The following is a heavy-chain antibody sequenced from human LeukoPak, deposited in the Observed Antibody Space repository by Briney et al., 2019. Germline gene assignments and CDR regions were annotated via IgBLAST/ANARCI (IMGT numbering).Heavy chain of an antibody. D-gene: IGHD3-9*01. CDR3: ARANYDILTGALDY. J-gene: IGHJ4*02. CDR1: GFTVSSNY. Sequence: PGGSLRLSCAASGFTVSSNYMSWVRQAPGKGLEWVSIIYSGGSTYYADSVKGRFTISRDNSKNTLYLQMNSLRAEDTAVYYCARANYDILTGALDYWGQGTLVTVSS. CDR2: IYSGGST. V-gene: IGHV3-53*01.